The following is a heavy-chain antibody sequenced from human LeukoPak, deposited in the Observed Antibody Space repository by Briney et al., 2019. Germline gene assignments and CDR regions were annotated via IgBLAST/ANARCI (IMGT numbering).Heavy chain of an antibody. V-gene: IGHV3-11*01. CDR2: ISSSGSTI. J-gene: IGHJ4*02. CDR3: ATAYDILTGYYHPTPPDY. D-gene: IGHD3-9*01. Sequence: GGSLRLSCAASGFTFGDYYMSWIRQAPGKGLEWVSYISSSGSTIYYADSVKGRFTISRDNAKNSLYLQMNSLRAEDTAVYYCATAYDILTGYYHPTPPDYWGQGTLVTVSS. CDR1: GFTFGDYY.